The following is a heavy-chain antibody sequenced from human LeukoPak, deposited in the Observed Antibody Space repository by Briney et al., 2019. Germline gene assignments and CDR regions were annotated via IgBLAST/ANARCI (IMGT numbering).Heavy chain of an antibody. D-gene: IGHD3-22*01. Sequence: GGSLRLSCAASGFTFSSYAMHWVRQAPGKGLEWVAVISYDGSNKYYADSVKGRFTISRDNSKNTLYLQMNSLRAEDTAVYYCAREITMIVVVSLHFSSPQFDYWGQGTLVTVSS. CDR2: ISYDGSNK. CDR1: GFTFSSYA. CDR3: AREITMIVVVSLHFSSPQFDY. J-gene: IGHJ4*02. V-gene: IGHV3-30-3*01.